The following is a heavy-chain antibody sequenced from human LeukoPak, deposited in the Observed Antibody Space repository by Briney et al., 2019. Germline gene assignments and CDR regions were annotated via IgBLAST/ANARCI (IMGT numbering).Heavy chain of an antibody. D-gene: IGHD1-7*01. V-gene: IGHV4-30-2*01. Sequence: KPSQTLSLTCTVSGGSISSGGYYWSWIRQPPGKGLEWIGYIYHSGSTYYNPSLKSRVTMSVDTSKNQFSLKLSSVTAADTAVYYCARGGNYATNDYWGQGTLVTVSS. CDR3: ARGGNYATNDY. CDR2: IYHSGST. J-gene: IGHJ4*02. CDR1: GGSISSGGYY.